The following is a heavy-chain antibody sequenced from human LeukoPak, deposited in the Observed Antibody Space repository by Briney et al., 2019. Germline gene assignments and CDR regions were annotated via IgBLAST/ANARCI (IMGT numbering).Heavy chain of an antibody. J-gene: IGHJ4*02. CDR1: GFTFSSYA. CDR2: ISGSGGST. V-gene: IGHV3-23*01. CDR3: AKRAHYDYVWGSYRYKDY. Sequence: TGGSLRLSCAASGFTFSSYAMSWVRQAPGKGLEWVSAISGSGGSTYYADSVKGRFTISRDNSKNTLYLQMNSLRDEDTAVYYCAKRAHYDYVWGSYRYKDYWGQGTLVTVSS. D-gene: IGHD3-16*02.